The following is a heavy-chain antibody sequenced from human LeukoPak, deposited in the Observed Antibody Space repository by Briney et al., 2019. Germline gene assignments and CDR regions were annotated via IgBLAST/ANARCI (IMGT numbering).Heavy chain of an antibody. CDR1: GFTISSYY. D-gene: IGHD3-22*01. CDR3: ARSGIYYYDSSGFDY. CDR2: IYSGGST. Sequence: PGGSLRLSRAASGFTISSYYMAWVRQAPGKGLEWVSVIYSGGSTYYADSVKGRFTISRDNSKNTLYLQMNSLRAEDTAVYYCARSGIYYYDSSGFDYWGQGTLVTVSS. V-gene: IGHV3-66*01. J-gene: IGHJ4*02.